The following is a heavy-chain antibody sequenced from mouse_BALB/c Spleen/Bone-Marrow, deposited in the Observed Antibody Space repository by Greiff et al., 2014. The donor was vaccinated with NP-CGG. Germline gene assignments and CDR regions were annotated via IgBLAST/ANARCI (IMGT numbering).Heavy chain of an antibody. V-gene: IGHV7-3*02. CDR2: IRNKANGYTT. J-gene: IGHJ2*01. CDR1: GFTFTDYY. CDR3: ARDKGRGFFDY. Sequence: DVKLVESGGGLVQPGGSLRLSCATSGFTFTDYYMNWVRQPPGKALEWLGFIRNKANGYTTEYSASVKSRFTISRDNSQNILYLQMNTLRVDDSATYYCARDKGRGFFDYWGQGTTLTVSS. D-gene: IGHD1-1*02.